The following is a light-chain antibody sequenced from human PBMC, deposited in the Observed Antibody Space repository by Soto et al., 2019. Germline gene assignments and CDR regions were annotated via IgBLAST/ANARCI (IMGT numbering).Light chain of an antibody. CDR3: CSYAGSSSL. Sequence: QSALTQPRSVSGSPGQSVTISCTGTSSDITNYNSVSWFQQHPGKAPKLMTYDVNKRPSGVPDRFSGSKSGNTASLTISGLQAEDEADYLCCSYAGSSSLFGGGTKLTVL. J-gene: IGLJ3*02. CDR2: DVN. V-gene: IGLV2-11*01. CDR1: SSDITNYNS.